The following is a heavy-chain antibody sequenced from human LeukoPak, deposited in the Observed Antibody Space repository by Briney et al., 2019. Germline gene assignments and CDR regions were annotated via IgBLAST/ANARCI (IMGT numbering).Heavy chain of an antibody. CDR2: IYTSGST. V-gene: IGHV4-61*02. CDR1: GGSISSGSYY. CDR3: ARSAPTQYSYGYVFAFDI. Sequence: PSQTLSLTCTVSGGSISSGSYYWSWIRQPAGKGLEWIGRIYTSGSTNYNPSLKSRVTISVDTSKNQFSLKLSSVTAADTAVYYCARSAPTQYSYGYVFAFDIWGQGTRVTVSS. J-gene: IGHJ3*02. D-gene: IGHD5-18*01.